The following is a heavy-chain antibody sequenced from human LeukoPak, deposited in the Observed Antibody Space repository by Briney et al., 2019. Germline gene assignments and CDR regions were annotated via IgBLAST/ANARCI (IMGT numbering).Heavy chain of an antibody. CDR1: GFTFSSHD. CDR2: ISGSGSST. V-gene: IGHV3-23*01. D-gene: IGHD6-13*01. CDR3: ARDEYSRSHDY. J-gene: IGHJ4*02. Sequence: GGSLRLSCAASGFTFSSHDMSWVRQAPGKGLEWVSSISGSGSSTHYGDSVKGRFTISRDSSRNTLYLQMNGLRAEDTAVYYCARDEYSRSHDYWGQGTLVTVSS.